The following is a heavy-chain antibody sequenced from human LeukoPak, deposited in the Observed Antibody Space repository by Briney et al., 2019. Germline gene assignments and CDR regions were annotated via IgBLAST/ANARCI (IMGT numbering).Heavy chain of an antibody. V-gene: IGHV4-34*01. Sequence: SETLSLTCAVYGGSSSGYYWSWIRQPPGKGLEWIGEINHSASTNYNPSLKSRVTISVDTSKNQFSLKLSSVTAADTAVYYCARGANVWGSYRYDLHWYFDLWGRGTLVTVSS. D-gene: IGHD3-16*02. J-gene: IGHJ2*01. CDR1: GGSSSGYY. CDR2: INHSAST. CDR3: ARGANVWGSYRYDLHWYFDL.